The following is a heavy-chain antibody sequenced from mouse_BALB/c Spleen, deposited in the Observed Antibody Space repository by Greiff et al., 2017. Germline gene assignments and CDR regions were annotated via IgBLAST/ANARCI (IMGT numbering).Heavy chain of an antibody. Sequence: DVQLQESGGGLVKPGGSLKLSCAASGFTFSDYYMYWVRQTPEKRLEWVATISDGGSYTYYPDSVKGRFTISRDNAKNNLYLQMSSLKSEDTAMYYCARDRGYRYGLDYWGQGTTLTVSS. V-gene: IGHV5-4*02. CDR1: GFTFSDYY. D-gene: IGHD2-14*01. CDR3: ARDRGYRYGLDY. J-gene: IGHJ2*01. CDR2: ISDGGSYT.